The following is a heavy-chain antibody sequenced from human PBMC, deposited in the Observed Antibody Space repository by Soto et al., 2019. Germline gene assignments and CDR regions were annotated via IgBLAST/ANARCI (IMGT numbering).Heavy chain of an antibody. J-gene: IGHJ4*02. V-gene: IGHV4-59*08. Sequence: SETLSLTCTVSGGSISSHYWSWIRQPPGQGLEWIGYVYYSGSTNYNPSLKSRVTISVDTSKSQFSLRLSSVTAADTAVYFCARLDGYDHFFDYCGQGALVTVSS. CDR2: VYYSGST. D-gene: IGHD5-12*01. CDR1: GGSISSHY. CDR3: ARLDGYDHFFDY.